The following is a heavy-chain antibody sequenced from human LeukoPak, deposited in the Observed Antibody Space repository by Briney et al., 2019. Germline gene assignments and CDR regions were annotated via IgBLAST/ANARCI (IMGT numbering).Heavy chain of an antibody. CDR3: ARSRAVPAPSPYYFDY. V-gene: IGHV1-69*13. CDR1: GGTFSSYA. J-gene: IGHJ4*02. Sequence: SVKVSCKASGGTFSSYAISWVRQASGQGLEWMGGIIPIFGTANYAQKFQGRVTITADESTSTAYMELSSLRSEDTAVYYCARSRAVPAPSPYYFDYWGQGTLVTVSS. D-gene: IGHD2-2*01. CDR2: IIPIFGTA.